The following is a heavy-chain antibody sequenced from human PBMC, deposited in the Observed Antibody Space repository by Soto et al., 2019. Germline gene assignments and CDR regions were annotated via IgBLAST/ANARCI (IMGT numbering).Heavy chain of an antibody. J-gene: IGHJ4*01. V-gene: IGHV1-8*01. D-gene: IGHD2-15*01. CDR1: GYTFTSYD. CDR2: MNPNSGNT. CDR3: ARGAFLGYCSGGSCYGFPN. Sequence: ASVKVSCKASGYTFTSYDINWVRQATGQGLEWMGWMNPNSGNTGYAQKFQGRVTMTRNTSISTAYMELSSLRSEDTAVYYCARGAFLGYCSGGSCYGFPNWGHGTLVTVSS.